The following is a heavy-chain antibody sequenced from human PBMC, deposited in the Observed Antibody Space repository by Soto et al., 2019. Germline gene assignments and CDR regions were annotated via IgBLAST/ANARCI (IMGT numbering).Heavy chain of an antibody. V-gene: IGHV5-51*01. Sequence: GESLKISCKGSGYSFTTYWIGWVRQMPGKGLEGIGIIYPGYSDTTYSPSFQSQVTIAVDKSTSTAYLPWRSLKAWHTAIYYCESGRVRVPSWHFDVWGRGTLVTVCS. CDR2: IYPGYSDT. D-gene: IGHD3-3*01. CDR1: GYSFTTYW. J-gene: IGHJ2*01. CDR3: ESGRVRVPSWHFDV.